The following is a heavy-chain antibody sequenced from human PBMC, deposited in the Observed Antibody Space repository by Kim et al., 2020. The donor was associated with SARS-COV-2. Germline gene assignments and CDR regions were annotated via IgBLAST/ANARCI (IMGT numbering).Heavy chain of an antibody. V-gene: IGHV3-30-3*01. J-gene: IGHJ6*01. CDR3: AREFYPDPPHDYYYYYG. D-gene: IGHD3-16*02. Sequence: GGSLRLSCAASGFTFSSYAMHWVRQAPGKGLEWVAVISYDGSNKYYADSVKGRFTISRDNSKNTLYLQMNSLRAEDTAVYYCAREFYPDPPHDYYYYYG. CDR2: ISYDGSNK. CDR1: GFTFSSYA.